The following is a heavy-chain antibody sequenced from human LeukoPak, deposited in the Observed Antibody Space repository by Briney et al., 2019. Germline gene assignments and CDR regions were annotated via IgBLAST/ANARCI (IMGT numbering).Heavy chain of an antibody. J-gene: IGHJ4*02. CDR2: VSGGGTTT. CDR1: GFSFSDYG. D-gene: IGHD4-17*01. CDR3: AKRTVTTSGDDY. V-gene: IGHV3-23*01. Sequence: RGSLRLSCVASGFSFSDYGMSWFRQAPGKGLEWVSSVSGGGTTTYYADSVKGRFTISRDNSKNTLYLQMNSLRVEDAAIYYCAKRTVTTSGDDYWGQGTLVTVSS.